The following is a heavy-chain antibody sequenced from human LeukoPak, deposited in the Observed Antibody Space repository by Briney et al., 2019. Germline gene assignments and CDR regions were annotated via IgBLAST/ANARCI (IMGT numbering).Heavy chain of an antibody. CDR2: ITYDGSNK. CDR1: GFTFNSYW. J-gene: IGHJ4*02. CDR3: AKAGHYGSGSYYSDY. V-gene: IGHV3-30*18. Sequence: GGSLRLSCAASGFTFNSYWMSWVRQAPGKGLEWMAVITYDGSNKYYTDSVKGRFTISRDNSKNTLYLQMNSLRAEDTAVYYCAKAGHYGSGSYYSDYWGRGTLVTVSP. D-gene: IGHD3-10*01.